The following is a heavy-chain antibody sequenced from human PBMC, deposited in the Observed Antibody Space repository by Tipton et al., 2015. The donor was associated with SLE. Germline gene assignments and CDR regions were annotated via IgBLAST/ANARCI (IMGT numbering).Heavy chain of an antibody. V-gene: IGHV4-34*01. J-gene: IGHJ3*02. Sequence: TLSLTCAVYGGSFSGYYWSWIRQPPGKGLEWIGEINHSGNTNYNPSLKSRATISVDTSKNQFSLKLSSVTAADTAVYYCASAGVRFLEWLFRRGAFDIWGQGTMVTVSS. D-gene: IGHD3-3*01. CDR3: ASAGVRFLEWLFRRGAFDI. CDR1: GGSFSGYY. CDR2: INHSGNT.